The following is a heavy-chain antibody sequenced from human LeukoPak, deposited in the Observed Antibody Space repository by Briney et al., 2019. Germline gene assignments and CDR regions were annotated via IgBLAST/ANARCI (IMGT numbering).Heavy chain of an antibody. Sequence: GRSLRLSCAASGFTFSNYPVHWVRQAPGKGLEWVALISYDGSNKYYADSVKGRFTISRDNSKNTLYLQMNSLRAEDTAVYYCGRVVPAADNWYFDLWGRGTLVTVSS. CDR1: GFTFSNYP. CDR2: ISYDGSNK. CDR3: GRVVPAADNWYFDL. D-gene: IGHD2-2*01. V-gene: IGHV3-30-3*01. J-gene: IGHJ2*01.